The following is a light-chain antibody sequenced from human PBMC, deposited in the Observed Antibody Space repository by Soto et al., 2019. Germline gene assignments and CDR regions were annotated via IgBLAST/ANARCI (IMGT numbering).Light chain of an antibody. CDR2: DAS. J-gene: IGKJ4*01. CDR3: QQYDNLLLT. CDR1: QDISNY. V-gene: IGKV1-33*01. Sequence: DIQMTQSPSSLSASVGDRVTITCQASQDISNYLYWYQQKPGKAPKLLIYDASNLETGVPSRFSGSGSGTDFTFNISSLQPEDIATYYCQQYDNLLLTFGGGTKVEIK.